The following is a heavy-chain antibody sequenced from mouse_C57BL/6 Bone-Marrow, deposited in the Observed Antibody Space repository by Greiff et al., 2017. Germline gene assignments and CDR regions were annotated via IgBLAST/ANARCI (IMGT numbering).Heavy chain of an antibody. CDR3: ARGATVVAYYFDY. D-gene: IGHD1-1*01. J-gene: IGHJ2*01. CDR2: IYPGDGDT. V-gene: IGHV1-82*01. Sequence: VKLMESGPELVKPGASVKISCKASGYAFSSSWMNWVKQRPGKGLEWIGRIYPGDGDTNYNGKFKGKATLTADKSSSTAYMQLSSLTSEDSAVYFCARGATVVAYYFDYWGQGTTLTVSS. CDR1: GYAFSSSW.